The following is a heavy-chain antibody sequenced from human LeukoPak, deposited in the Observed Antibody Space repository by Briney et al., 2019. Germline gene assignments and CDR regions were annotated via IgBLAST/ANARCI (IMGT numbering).Heavy chain of an antibody. CDR3: ARGEQLERYYFDY. CDR1: GYTFSGYY. Sequence: ASVKVSCKASGYTFSGYYMHWVRQAPGLGLEWMGWISPNSGGTKHAQKFQDRVTMSRDTSSITAYMELSRLRSDDTAVYYCARGEQLERYYFDYWGQGTLVTVSS. J-gene: IGHJ4*02. V-gene: IGHV1-2*02. CDR2: ISPNSGGT. D-gene: IGHD1-1*01.